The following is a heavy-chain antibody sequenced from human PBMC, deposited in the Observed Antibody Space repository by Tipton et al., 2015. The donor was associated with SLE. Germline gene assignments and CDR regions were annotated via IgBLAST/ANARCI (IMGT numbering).Heavy chain of an antibody. V-gene: IGHV4-61*01. D-gene: IGHD6-25*01. CDR1: DYSINNGYY. CDR3: ASRDIAAGVDY. Sequence: TLSLTCAVSDYSINNGYYWSWIRQPPGKGLEWIGYIYYSGSTNYNPSLKSRVTISVDTSKNQFSLKLSSVTAADTAVYYCASRDIAAGVDYWGQGTLVTVSS. CDR2: IYYSGST. J-gene: IGHJ4*02.